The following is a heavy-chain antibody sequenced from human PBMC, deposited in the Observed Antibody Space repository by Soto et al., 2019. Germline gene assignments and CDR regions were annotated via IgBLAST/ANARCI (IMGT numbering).Heavy chain of an antibody. CDR3: AREEVVAATPYYYYYYGMDV. CDR1: GGTFSSYA. CDR2: IIPIFGTA. D-gene: IGHD2-15*01. Sequence: QVQLVQSGAEVKKPGSSVKVSCKASGGTFSSYAISWVRQAPGQGLEWMGGIIPIFGTANYAQKFQGRVTITADESTSTAYMELSSLRSEDTAVYYCAREEVVAATPYYYYYYGMDVWGQGTTVTVSS. J-gene: IGHJ6*02. V-gene: IGHV1-69*01.